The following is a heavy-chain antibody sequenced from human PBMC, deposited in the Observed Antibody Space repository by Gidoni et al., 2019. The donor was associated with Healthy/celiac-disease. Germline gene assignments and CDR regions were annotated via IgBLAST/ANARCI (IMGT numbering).Heavy chain of an antibody. V-gene: IGHV3-21*01. CDR2: ISSSSSYI. CDR3: ARGVEQQLVVDY. Sequence: EVQLVESGGGLVKPGGSLRLSCAASGFTFSSYSMNWVRQAPGKGLEWVSSISSSSSYIYYADSVKGRFTISRDNAKNSLYLKMNSLRAEDTAVYYCARGVEQQLVVDYWGQGTLVTVSS. J-gene: IGHJ4*02. D-gene: IGHD6-13*01. CDR1: GFTFSSYS.